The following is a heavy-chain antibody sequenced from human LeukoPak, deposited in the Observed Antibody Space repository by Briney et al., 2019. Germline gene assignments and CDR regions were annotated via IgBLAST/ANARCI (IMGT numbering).Heavy chain of an antibody. V-gene: IGHV3-23*01. CDR1: GGSISTYN. CDR3: ARVTYGSGTYGAFDY. CDR2: ISGSGDNT. Sequence: GTLSLTCAVSGGSISTYNWWSWVRQAPGKGLEWVSTISGSGDNTYYADSVKGRFTISRDNSKNTLYLQMNSLRAEDTAVYYCARVTYGSGTYGAFDYWGQGTLVTVSS. J-gene: IGHJ4*02. D-gene: IGHD3-10*01.